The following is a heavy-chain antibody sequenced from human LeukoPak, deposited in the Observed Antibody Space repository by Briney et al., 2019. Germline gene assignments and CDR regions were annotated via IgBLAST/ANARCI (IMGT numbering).Heavy chain of an antibody. CDR2: IYYSGST. D-gene: IGHD6-13*01. Sequence: PSETLSLTCTVSGGSISSGGYYWSWIRQHPGKGLEWIGYIYYSGSTYYNPSLKSRVTISVDTSKNQFSLKLSSVTAADTAVYYCAREQQLVDAFDIWGQGTMVTVSS. J-gene: IGHJ3*02. CDR3: AREQQLVDAFDI. V-gene: IGHV4-31*03. CDR1: GGSISSGGYY.